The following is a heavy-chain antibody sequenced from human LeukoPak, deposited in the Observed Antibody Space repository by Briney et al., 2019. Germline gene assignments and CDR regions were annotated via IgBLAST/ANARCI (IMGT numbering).Heavy chain of an antibody. CDR1: GFTFSSYA. CDR2: ISGRGVST. Sequence: PGGSLRLSCAASGFTFSSYAMSWVRQAPGKGLEWVSAISGRGVSTYYAGSVKGRFTISRENSKNTLYLQMNSLRAEDTAVYYCAKDAPVNIVVVPAANSWGQGTLVTVSS. V-gene: IGHV3-23*01. D-gene: IGHD2-2*01. J-gene: IGHJ4*02. CDR3: AKDAPVNIVVVPAANS.